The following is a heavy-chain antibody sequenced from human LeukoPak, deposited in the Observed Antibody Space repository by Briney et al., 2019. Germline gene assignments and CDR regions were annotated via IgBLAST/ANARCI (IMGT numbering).Heavy chain of an antibody. Sequence: PGGSLRLSCAASGFTFRTYSMNWVRQAPGKGLEWVSSISTASSYIQYADSVKGRFTISRDNAKNSLYLQMNSLRAEASAVYYCARREYYFYYMDVWGKGTTVTVSS. CDR2: ISTASSYI. J-gene: IGHJ6*03. V-gene: IGHV3-21*01. CDR1: GFTFRTYS. CDR3: ARREYYFYYMDV.